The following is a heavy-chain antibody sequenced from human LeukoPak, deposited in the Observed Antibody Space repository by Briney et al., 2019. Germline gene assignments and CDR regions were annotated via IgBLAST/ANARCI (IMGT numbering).Heavy chain of an antibody. J-gene: IGHJ6*03. CDR3: ARTYSCSSSYMDV. Sequence: SETLSLTCNVSGGSISNYYWSWIRQPPGKGLEWIGYIYYSGSTNYNPSLKSRVTISVDSSENQFSLKLTSVTAADTAIYYCARTYSCSSSYMDVWGKGTTVTVSS. CDR2: IYYSGST. D-gene: IGHD6-6*01. CDR1: GGSISNYY. V-gene: IGHV4-59*01.